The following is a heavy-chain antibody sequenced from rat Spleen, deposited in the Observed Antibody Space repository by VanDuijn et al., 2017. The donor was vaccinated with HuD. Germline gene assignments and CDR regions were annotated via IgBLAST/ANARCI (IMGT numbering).Heavy chain of an antibody. D-gene: IGHD1-1*01. V-gene: IGHV3-3*01. J-gene: IGHJ3*01. CDR3: ARSDGTHYYLPFAD. Sequence: EVQLQVSGPGLVKPSQSLSLTCSVTGHSIDSSYRWNWIRKCPGTKLEWMGYINSAGSTNYNPSLKSQISISRDTSKNPFFLQVDSVTTEDTATYYCARSDGTHYYLPFADWGQGTLVTVSS. CDR1: GHSIDSSYR. CDR2: INSAGST.